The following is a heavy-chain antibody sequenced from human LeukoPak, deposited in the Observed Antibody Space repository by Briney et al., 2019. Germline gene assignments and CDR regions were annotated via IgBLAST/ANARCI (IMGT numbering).Heavy chain of an antibody. CDR3: ARGLYYYDSSGYLYY. Sequence: GGSLRLSCAASGFTFSSYAMFWVRQAPGKGLEWVSGISGSGTNTNYADSVKGRFTISRDNSKNTLYLQMNSLRAEDTAVYYCARGLYYYDSSGYLYYWGQGTLVTVSS. V-gene: IGHV3-23*01. CDR2: ISGSGTNT. J-gene: IGHJ4*02. D-gene: IGHD3-22*01. CDR1: GFTFSSYA.